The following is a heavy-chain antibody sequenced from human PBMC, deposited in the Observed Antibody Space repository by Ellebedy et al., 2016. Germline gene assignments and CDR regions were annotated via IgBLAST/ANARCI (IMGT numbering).Heavy chain of an antibody. Sequence: ASVKVSCKASGGTFSSYAISWVRQAPGQGLEWMGRIIPILGIANYAQKFQGRVTITADKSTSTAYMELSSLRSEDTAVYYCARDRATIIDWWFDPWGQGTLVTVSS. D-gene: IGHD3-22*01. CDR2: IIPILGIA. V-gene: IGHV1-69*04. J-gene: IGHJ5*02. CDR3: ARDRATIIDWWFDP. CDR1: GGTFSSYA.